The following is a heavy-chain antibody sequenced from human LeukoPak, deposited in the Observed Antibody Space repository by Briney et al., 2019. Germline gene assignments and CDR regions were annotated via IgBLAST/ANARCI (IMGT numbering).Heavy chain of an antibody. CDR3: ARGGFTTMVRGVIITFDAFDI. D-gene: IGHD3-10*01. CDR1: GYSFTNYY. CDR2: INPGGGST. Sequence: ASVKVSCKASGYSFTNYYLHWVRQAPGQGFEWMGIINPGGGSTTYAQKFQGRVTMTRDTSTSTVYMELSSLRSEDTAVYYCARGGFTTMVRGVIITFDAFDIWGQGTMVSVST. V-gene: IGHV1-46*01. J-gene: IGHJ3*02.